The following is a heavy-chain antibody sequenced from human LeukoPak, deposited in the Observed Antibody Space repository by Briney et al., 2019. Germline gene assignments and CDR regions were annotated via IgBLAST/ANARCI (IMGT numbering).Heavy chain of an antibody. CDR3: ARDWNYGWDY. J-gene: IGHJ4*02. V-gene: IGHV3-7*01. Sequence: PGGSLRLSCAASGFTFSGYWMSWVRQAPGKGLEWVTKIKQDGSEKYYVDSVKGRFTISRDNAENSLYLQMNSLRAEDTAVYYCARDWNYGWDYWGQGSLVTVSS. D-gene: IGHD3-10*01. CDR2: IKQDGSEK. CDR1: GFTFSGYW.